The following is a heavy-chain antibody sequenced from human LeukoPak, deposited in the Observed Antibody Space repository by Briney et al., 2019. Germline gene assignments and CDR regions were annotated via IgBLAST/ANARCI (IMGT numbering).Heavy chain of an antibody. J-gene: IGHJ4*02. V-gene: IGHV4-61*02. CDR2: ISSSGST. D-gene: IGHD3-22*01. CDR3: AGDRYYYDSSGGRGLDY. Sequence: SETLSLTCTVSGDSISSGDYYWSWIRQPAGKGLEWIGRISSSGSTNYNPSLKSRVTMSVDTAKNQFSLKLSSVTAADTAVYYCAGDRYYYDSSGGRGLDYWGQGTLVTVSS. CDR1: GDSISSGDYY.